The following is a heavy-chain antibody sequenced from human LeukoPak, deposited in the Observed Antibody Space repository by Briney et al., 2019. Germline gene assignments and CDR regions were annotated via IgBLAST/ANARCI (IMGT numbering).Heavy chain of an antibody. D-gene: IGHD3-3*01. CDR2: IIPIFGTA. CDR1: GGTFSSYA. V-gene: IGHV1-69*05. J-gene: IGHJ6*03. Sequence: SVKVSCKASGGTFSSYAISWVRQAPGQGLEWMGGIIPIFGTANYAQKFQGRVTITTDESTSTAYMELSSLRSEDTAVYYCARGEAAYDFWSAYYMDVWGKGTTVTVSS. CDR3: ARGEAAYDFWSAYYMDV.